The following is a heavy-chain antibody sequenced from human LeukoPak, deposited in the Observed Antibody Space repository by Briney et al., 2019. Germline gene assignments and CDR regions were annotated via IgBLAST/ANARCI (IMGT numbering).Heavy chain of an antibody. V-gene: IGHV3-23*01. J-gene: IGHJ4*02. CDR3: AKLLAVAGTIDY. Sequence: GGSLRLSCAASGFIFSSYAMSWVRQAPGEGLEWVSAISGSGGSTYYADSVKGRFTISRDNSKNTLYLQMNSLRAEDTAVYYCAKLLAVAGTIDYWGQGTLVTVSS. CDR1: GFIFSSYA. D-gene: IGHD6-19*01. CDR2: ISGSGGST.